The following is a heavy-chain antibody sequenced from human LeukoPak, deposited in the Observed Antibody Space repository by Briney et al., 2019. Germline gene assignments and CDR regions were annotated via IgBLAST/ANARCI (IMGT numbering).Heavy chain of an antibody. V-gene: IGHV1-69*13. J-gene: IGHJ4*02. CDR1: GGTFSSYA. CDR2: IIPIFGTA. D-gene: IGHD2-2*02. Sequence: SVKVSCKASGGTFSSYAISWGRHAPGQGLEWMGGIIPIFGTANYAQKFQGRVTITADESTSTAYMELSSLRSEDTAVYYCARDVGDIVVVPAAINDYWGQGTLVTVSS. CDR3: ARDVGDIVVVPAAINDY.